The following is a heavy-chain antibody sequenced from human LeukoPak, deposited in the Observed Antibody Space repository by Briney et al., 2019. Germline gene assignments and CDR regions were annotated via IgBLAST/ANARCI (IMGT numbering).Heavy chain of an antibody. V-gene: IGHV3-30*18. D-gene: IGHD6-13*01. J-gene: IGHJ4*02. CDR3: AKVGGRSWFYFVN. CDR2: ITNDGSDK. Sequence: GGSLRLYCAGSAFNFSDYGMGWVRQAPGKGLEWVAVITNDGSDKYYTDSVKGRFSISRDNSKNTLYLQMNSLRPEDTAIYFCAKVGGRSWFYFVNWGQGTVVTVSS. CDR1: AFNFSDYG.